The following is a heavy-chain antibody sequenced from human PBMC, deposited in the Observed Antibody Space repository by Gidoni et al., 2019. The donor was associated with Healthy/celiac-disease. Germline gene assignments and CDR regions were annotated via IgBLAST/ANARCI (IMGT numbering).Heavy chain of an antibody. CDR1: GGSIRSYY. J-gene: IGHJ5*02. CDR2: IYYSGST. D-gene: IGHD1-26*01. V-gene: IGHV4-59*01. CDR3: ARDRYSGSYPRGYWFDP. Sequence: QVQLQESGPGLVQPSETLSLTCTVSGGSIRSYYWSWIRQPPGKGLEWIGYIYYSGSTNYNPSLKSRVTISVDTSKNQFSLKLSSVTAADTAVYYCARDRYSGSYPRGYWFDPWGQGTLVTVSS.